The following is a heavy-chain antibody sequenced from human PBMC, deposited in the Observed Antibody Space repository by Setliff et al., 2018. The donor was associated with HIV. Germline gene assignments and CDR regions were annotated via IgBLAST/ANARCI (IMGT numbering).Heavy chain of an antibody. D-gene: IGHD3-3*01. CDR3: ARGNNDLESFDY. CDR2: IYASGKT. J-gene: IGHJ4*02. V-gene: IGHV4-4*07. Sequence: SETLSLTCNVSGDSLTTYYWSWIRQSGGKGLEWIGRIYASGKTTFNPSLKSRVRMSVDTSKNQFSLKLTSVTASDTAVYYCARGNNDLESFDYWGQGALVTVSS. CDR1: GDSLTTYY.